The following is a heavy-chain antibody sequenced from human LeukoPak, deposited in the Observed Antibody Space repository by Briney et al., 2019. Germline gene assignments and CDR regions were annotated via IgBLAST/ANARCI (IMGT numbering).Heavy chain of an antibody. J-gene: IGHJ3*02. V-gene: IGHV4-4*02. CDR3: ARYGYYLDAFDI. CDR1: GGSISSSNW. D-gene: IGHD3-22*01. Sequence: SETLSLTCAVSGGSISSSNWWSWVRQPPGKGLEWIGEIYHSGSTNYNPSLKSRVTISVDRSKNQFSLKLSSVTAADTAVYYCARYGYYLDAFDIWGQGTMVTVSS. CDR2: IYHSGST.